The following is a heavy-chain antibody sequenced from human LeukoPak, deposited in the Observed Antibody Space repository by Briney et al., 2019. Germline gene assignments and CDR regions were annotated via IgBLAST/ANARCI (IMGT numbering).Heavy chain of an antibody. J-gene: IGHJ5*02. CDR3: KTDDFWSGYYLKLGP. Sequence: GGSLRLSCAASGFTFSSYAMSWVRQAPGKGLEWVSAISGSGGSTYYADSVKGRFTISRDNSKSTLYLQMNSLRAEDTAVYYCKTDDFWSGYYLKLGPWGQGTLVTVSS. CDR1: GFTFSSYA. V-gene: IGHV3-23*01. CDR2: ISGSGGST. D-gene: IGHD3-3*01.